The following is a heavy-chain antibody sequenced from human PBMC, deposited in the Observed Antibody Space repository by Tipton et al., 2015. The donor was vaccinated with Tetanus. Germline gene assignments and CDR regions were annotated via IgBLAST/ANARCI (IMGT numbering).Heavy chain of an antibody. J-gene: IGHJ4*01. Sequence: QLVQSGAEVKKPGSSVKVSCKASGGTFKTSSVNWVRQAPGQGLEWVGGIIPLFGTTNYAQNFQGRVTITADESMSTVYMELRRVXSDDTAVYFCXREHSSVDXXXXNXPFFFXYWGXXTLV. V-gene: IGHV1-69*01. CDR2: IIPLFGTT. D-gene: IGHD3-22*01. CDR3: XREHSSVDXXXXNXPFFFXY. CDR1: GGTFKTSS.